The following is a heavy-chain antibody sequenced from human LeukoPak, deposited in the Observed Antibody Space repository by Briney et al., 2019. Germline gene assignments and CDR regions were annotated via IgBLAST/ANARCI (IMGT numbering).Heavy chain of an antibody. J-gene: IGHJ4*02. CDR1: GYTFSGYY. Sequence: ASVKVSCKASGYTFSGYYIHWVRQAPGQGIEWMGWINPDSGATNSAQKFQGRVTMTRDTSISTAYMELSSLRSDDTALYYCARVDPKNDYWGQGTLVTVSS. CDR3: ARVDPKNDY. CDR2: INPDSGAT. V-gene: IGHV1-2*02.